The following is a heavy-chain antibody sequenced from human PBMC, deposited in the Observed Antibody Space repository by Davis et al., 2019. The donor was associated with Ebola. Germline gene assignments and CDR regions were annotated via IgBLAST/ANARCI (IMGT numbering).Heavy chain of an antibody. D-gene: IGHD2-2*02. CDR1: GFTFSSYS. V-gene: IGHV3-21*01. J-gene: IGHJ4*02. CDR2: ISSSSSYI. Sequence: PGGSLRLSCAASGFTFSSYSMNWVRQAPGKGLEWVSSISSSSSYIYYADSVKGRFTISRDNAKNSLYLQMNSLRAEDTAVYYCAREHPFEPIVVVPAAIDRFDYWGQGTLVTVSS. CDR3: AREHPFEPIVVVPAAIDRFDY.